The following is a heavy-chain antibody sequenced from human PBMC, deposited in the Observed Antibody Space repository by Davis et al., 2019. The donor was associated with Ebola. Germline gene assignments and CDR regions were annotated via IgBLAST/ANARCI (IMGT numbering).Heavy chain of an antibody. CDR1: GFTFSSYS. D-gene: IGHD6-13*01. CDR2: ISSSSSYI. Sequence: GGSLRLSCAASGFTFSSYSMNWVRQAPGKGLEWVSSISSSSSYIYYADSVKGRFTISRDNAKNSLYLQMNSLRAEDTAVYYCARGRYNSSWYLSGVVLDYWGQGTLVTVSS. CDR3: ARGRYNSSWYLSGVVLDY. J-gene: IGHJ4*02. V-gene: IGHV3-21*01.